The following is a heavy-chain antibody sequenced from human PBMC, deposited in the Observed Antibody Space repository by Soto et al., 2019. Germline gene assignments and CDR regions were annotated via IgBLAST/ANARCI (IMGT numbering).Heavy chain of an antibody. CDR1: GASISSTDW. CDR2: IYHSGST. J-gene: IGHJ5*02. D-gene: IGHD6-13*01. V-gene: IGHV4-4*02. Sequence: SETLSLTCAVSGASISSTDWWSWVRQPPGKGLEWLGEIYHSGSTYYNPSLKSRVTISVDKSKNQFSLQLNSVTPEDTAVYYCAREPVGAAAGTLRWFDPWGQGTLVTVSS. CDR3: AREPVGAAAGTLRWFDP.